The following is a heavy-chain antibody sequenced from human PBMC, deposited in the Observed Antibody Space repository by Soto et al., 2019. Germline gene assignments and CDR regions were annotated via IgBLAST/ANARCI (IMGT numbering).Heavy chain of an antibody. CDR2: IIPIFGTA. D-gene: IGHD6-19*01. J-gene: IGHJ4*02. Sequence: QVQLVQSGAEVKKPGSSVKVSCKASGGTFSSYAISWVRQAPGQGLEWMGGIIPIFGTANYAQKFQGRVTITADESTSTAYRELRSLRSEDTAVYYCARDRQWSSSGWQYFDYWGQGTLVTVSS. CDR1: GGTFSSYA. V-gene: IGHV1-69*01. CDR3: ARDRQWSSSGWQYFDY.